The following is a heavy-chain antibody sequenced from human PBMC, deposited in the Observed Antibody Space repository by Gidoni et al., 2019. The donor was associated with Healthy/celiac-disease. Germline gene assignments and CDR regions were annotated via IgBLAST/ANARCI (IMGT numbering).Heavy chain of an antibody. CDR2: VNHSGST. J-gene: IGHJ4*02. CDR1: GWSFSGHY. Sequence: QVQLQQWGAGLLTPSETLSLTCPVYGWSFSGHYWSWIRQPPGKGLEWIGEVNHSGSTNYNPSLKSRVTISVDTSKNQFSLKLSSVTAADTAVYYCARVRGMATTRFDYWGQGTLVTVSS. D-gene: IGHD1-1*01. V-gene: IGHV4-34*01. CDR3: ARVRGMATTRFDY.